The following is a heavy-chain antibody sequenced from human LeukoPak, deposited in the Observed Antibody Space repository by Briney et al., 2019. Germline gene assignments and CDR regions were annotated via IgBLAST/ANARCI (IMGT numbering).Heavy chain of an antibody. D-gene: IGHD6-13*01. V-gene: IGHV4-34*01. CDR1: GGSFSGYY. CDR3: ARGVHTHSSSWFLYYYYYMDV. J-gene: IGHJ6*03. CDR2: INHSGST. Sequence: SETLSLTCAVNGGSFSGYYWSWIRQPPGKGLEWIGEINHSGSTNYNPSLKSRVTISVDTSKNQFSLKLSSVTAADTAVYYCARGVHTHSSSWFLYYYYYMDVWGKGTTVTVSS.